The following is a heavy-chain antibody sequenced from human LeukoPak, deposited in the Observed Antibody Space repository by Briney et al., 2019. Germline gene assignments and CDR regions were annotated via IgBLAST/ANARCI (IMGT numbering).Heavy chain of an antibody. CDR1: GGTFSSYT. D-gene: IGHD2-15*01. CDR2: IIPTLSIA. CDR3: ARDRGYCSGGSCYTVD. Sequence: GSSVKVSCKASGGTFSSYTISWVRQAPGQGLEWMGRIIPTLSIANYAQKFQGRVTITADKSTSTAYMELSSLRSEDTAVYYCARDRGYCSGGSCYTVDWGQGTLVTVSS. J-gene: IGHJ4*02. V-gene: IGHV1-69*04.